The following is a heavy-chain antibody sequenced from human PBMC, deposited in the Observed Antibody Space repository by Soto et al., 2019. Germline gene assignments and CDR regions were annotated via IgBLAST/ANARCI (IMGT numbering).Heavy chain of an antibody. D-gene: IGHD4-17*01. J-gene: IGHJ5*02. CDR3: ARTTVNTSSNRAGAFDP. Sequence: QVQLVQSGAEVKKPGASVKVSCKASGYTFTSYGISWVRQAPGQGLEWMGWISAYNGNTNYAQKLQGRVTMTTDTSTSAAYMELRSLISDDRAVYYCARTTVNTSSNRAGAFDPWGQGTLVTVSS. V-gene: IGHV1-18*01. CDR1: GYTFTSYG. CDR2: ISAYNGNT.